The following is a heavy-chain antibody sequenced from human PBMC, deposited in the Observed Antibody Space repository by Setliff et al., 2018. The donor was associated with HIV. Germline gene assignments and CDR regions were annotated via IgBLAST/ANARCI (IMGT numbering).Heavy chain of an antibody. CDR3: ARDVSQYYDILTAPDAFDI. CDR2: ISSSSSTI. V-gene: IGHV3-48*04. Sequence: GGSLRLSCAASGFTFSSYSMNWVRQAPGKGLEWISYISSSSSTIYYADSVKGRFTISRDNAKNSLYLQMNSLRAEDTAVYYCARDVSQYYDILTAPDAFDIWGQGTMVTVSS. CDR1: GFTFSSYS. J-gene: IGHJ3*02. D-gene: IGHD3-9*01.